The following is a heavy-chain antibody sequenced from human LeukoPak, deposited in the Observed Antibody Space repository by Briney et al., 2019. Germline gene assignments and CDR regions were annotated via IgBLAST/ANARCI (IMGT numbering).Heavy chain of an antibody. CDR2: ISTSGGSS. D-gene: IGHD3-22*01. V-gene: IGHV3-23*01. CDR3: AIMHPYYDGSGYWVQ. J-gene: IGHJ4*02. CDR1: GFTFSSYA. Sequence: GGSLRLSCAATGFTFSSYAMSWVRQAPGKGLEWVSGISTSGGSSSYADSVKGRFTISRDNPRNTLYMQMNSLRAEDTALYYCAIMHPYYDGSGYWVQWGQGTLVTVSS.